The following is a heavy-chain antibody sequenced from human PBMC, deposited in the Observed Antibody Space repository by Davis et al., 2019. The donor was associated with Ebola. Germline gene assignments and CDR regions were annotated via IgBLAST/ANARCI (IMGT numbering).Heavy chain of an antibody. V-gene: IGHV3-7*01. D-gene: IGHD1-26*01. CDR1: GFTFSSYW. J-gene: IGHJ4*02. CDR2: IKQDGSEK. Sequence: PGGSLRLSFAASGFTFSSYWMSWVRQAPGKGLEWVADIKQDGSEKYYVDSVKGRFTISRDNAKNSLYLQMNSLRDEDTAVYYCARGKGATNLDYWGQGTLVTVSS. CDR3: ARGKGATNLDY.